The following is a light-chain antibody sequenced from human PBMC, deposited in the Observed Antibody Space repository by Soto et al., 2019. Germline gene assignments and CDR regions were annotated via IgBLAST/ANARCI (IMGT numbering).Light chain of an antibody. J-gene: IGLJ2*01. CDR3: SLYTSISTPVV. CDR1: SSDVGSYNL. CDR2: EVS. Sequence: QSALTQPPSVSGSPGQAVTISCTGTSSDVGSYNLVSWYQQPPGTAPKLMFYEVSSRPAGVRERFAASKSGNTSFLTISWLHAEEEADYCCSLYTSISTPVVFGGGTKLTVL. V-gene: IGLV2-18*01.